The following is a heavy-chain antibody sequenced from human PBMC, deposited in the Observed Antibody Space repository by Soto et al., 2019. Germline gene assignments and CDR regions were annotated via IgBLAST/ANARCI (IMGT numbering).Heavy chain of an antibody. D-gene: IGHD2-8*01. CDR2: IYYSGNT. CDR3: SRLTNGRPGYD. Sequence: QVQLQESGPGLVKPSEALSLTCTVSGGSITSSNYHWGWSRQPTGKGLEWIVTIYYSGNTYHNPSLKIRVTMSMDASKIQFSLTLSAVAVADTAVYYCSRLTNGRPGYDWGQGTLVTVSS. CDR1: GGSITSSNYH. V-gene: IGHV4-39*01. J-gene: IGHJ4*02.